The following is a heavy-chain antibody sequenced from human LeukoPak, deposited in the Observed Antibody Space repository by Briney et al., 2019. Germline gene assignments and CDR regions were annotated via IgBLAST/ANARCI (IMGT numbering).Heavy chain of an antibody. J-gene: IGHJ3*01. CDR3: GRDPNGDYVGAFEF. CDR2: SSSGGANT. Sequence: GGSLRLSCAASGFTFSEYALVWVRQAPGEGLEWVSASSSGGANTLYADAVKGRFTISRDNSKNTLYLQMDSLRAEDTAVYFCGRDPNGDYVGAFEFWGHGTMVTVSS. D-gene: IGHD4-17*01. V-gene: IGHV3-23*01. CDR1: GFTFSEYA.